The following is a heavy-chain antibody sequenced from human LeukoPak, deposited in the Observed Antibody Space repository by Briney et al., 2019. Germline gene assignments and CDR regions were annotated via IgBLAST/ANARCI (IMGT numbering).Heavy chain of an antibody. CDR3: AISGWATEYFQH. J-gene: IGHJ1*01. CDR1: GGSFSGYY. CDR2: INHSGST. D-gene: IGHD6-19*01. V-gene: IGHV4-34*01. Sequence: SETLSLTCAVYGGSFSGYYWSWIRQPPGKGLEWIGEINHSGSTNYNPSLKSRVTISVDTSKNQFSLKLSSVTAADTAVYYCAISGWATEYFQHWGQGTPVTVSS.